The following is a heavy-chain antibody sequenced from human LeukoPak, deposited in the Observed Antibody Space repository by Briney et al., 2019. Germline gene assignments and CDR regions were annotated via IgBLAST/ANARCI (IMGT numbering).Heavy chain of an antibody. Sequence: SETLSLTCAVYGGSFRGYYWSWIRQPPGKGLEWIGEINHSGSTNYNPSLKSRVTISVDTSKNQFSLKLSSVTAAGTAVYYCASGLMSPFDYWGQGTLVTVSS. V-gene: IGHV4-34*01. J-gene: IGHJ4*02. CDR2: INHSGST. D-gene: IGHD2-8*01. CDR1: GGSFRGYY. CDR3: ASGLMSPFDY.